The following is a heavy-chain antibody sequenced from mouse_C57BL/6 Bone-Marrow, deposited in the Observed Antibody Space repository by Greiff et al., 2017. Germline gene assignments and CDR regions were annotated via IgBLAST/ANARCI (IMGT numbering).Heavy chain of an antibody. CDR2: IDPNSGGT. CDR3: ARRGWLPYYYAMDY. D-gene: IGHD2-3*01. V-gene: IGHV1-72*01. Sequence: QVQLQQPGAELVKPGASVKLSCKASGYTFTSYWMHWVKQRPGRCLEWIGRIDPNSGGTKYNEKFKSKATLTVDKPSSTAYMQLSSLTSEDSAVYYCARRGWLPYYYAMDYWGQGTSVTVSS. CDR1: GYTFTSYW. J-gene: IGHJ4*01.